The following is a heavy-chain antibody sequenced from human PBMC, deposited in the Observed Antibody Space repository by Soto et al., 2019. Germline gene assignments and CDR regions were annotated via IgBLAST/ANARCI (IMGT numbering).Heavy chain of an antibody. Sequence: GASVKVSCKASGYTFTSYGISWVRQAPGQGLEWMGWISAYNGNTNYAQKLQGRVTMTTDTSTSTAYMELRSLRSDDTAVYYCARFKLRVVGATFRAGWFDPWGQGTLVTVSS. CDR2: ISAYNGNT. D-gene: IGHD1-26*01. CDR1: GYTFTSYG. V-gene: IGHV1-18*01. J-gene: IGHJ5*02. CDR3: ARFKLRVVGATFRAGWFDP.